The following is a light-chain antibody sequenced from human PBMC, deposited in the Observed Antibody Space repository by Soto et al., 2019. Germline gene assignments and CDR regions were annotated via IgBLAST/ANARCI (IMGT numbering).Light chain of an antibody. CDR2: EVS. J-gene: IGLJ2*01. Sequence: QSALTQPPSASGSPGQSVTISCTGTSSDVGGYNYVSWYQQQPGKAPKLMIYEVSKRPSGVPYGFSGSKSGNTASLTVSGLQPEDVGDYYCSSYAGSNTVVFGGGTKLTVL. CDR3: SSYAGSNTVV. V-gene: IGLV2-8*01. CDR1: SSDVGGYNY.